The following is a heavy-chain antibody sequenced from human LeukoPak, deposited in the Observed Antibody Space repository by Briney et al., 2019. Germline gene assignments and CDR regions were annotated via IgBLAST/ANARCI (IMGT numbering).Heavy chain of an antibody. CDR2: INHSGST. J-gene: IGHJ5*02. Sequence: GSLRLSCAASGFTFSTYWISWVRQAPGKGLEWIGEINHSGSTNYNPSLKSRVTISVDTSKNQFSLKLSSVTAADTAVYYCARGSSRRWFDPWGQGTLVTVSS. D-gene: IGHD6-13*01. CDR1: GFTFSTYW. V-gene: IGHV4-34*01. CDR3: ARGSSRRWFDP.